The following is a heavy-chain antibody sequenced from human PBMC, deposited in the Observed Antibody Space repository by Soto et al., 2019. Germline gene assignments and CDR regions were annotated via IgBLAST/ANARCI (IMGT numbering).Heavy chain of an antibody. Sequence: SETLSLTCTVSGGSISSGGYYWSWIRQHPGKGLEWIGYIYYSGSTYYNPSLKSRVTISVDTSKNQFSLKLSSVAAADTAVYYCARDYGSNFDYWGQGTLVTVSS. CDR1: GGSISSGGYY. CDR2: IYYSGST. CDR3: ARDYGSNFDY. D-gene: IGHD3-10*01. V-gene: IGHV4-31*03. J-gene: IGHJ4*02.